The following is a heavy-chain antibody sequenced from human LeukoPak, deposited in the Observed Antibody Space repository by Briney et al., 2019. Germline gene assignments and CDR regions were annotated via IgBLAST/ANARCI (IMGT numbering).Heavy chain of an antibody. Sequence: ASVKVSCKASGYTFTSYAMNWVRQAPGQGLEWMGWINTNTGNPTYAQGFTGRFVFSLDTSVSTAYLQLSSLKAEDTAVYYCASMRVEMATILEPRSFDYWGQGTLVTVSS. J-gene: IGHJ4*02. CDR2: INTNTGNP. CDR1: GYTFTSYA. D-gene: IGHD5-24*01. V-gene: IGHV7-4-1*02. CDR3: ASMRVEMATILEPRSFDY.